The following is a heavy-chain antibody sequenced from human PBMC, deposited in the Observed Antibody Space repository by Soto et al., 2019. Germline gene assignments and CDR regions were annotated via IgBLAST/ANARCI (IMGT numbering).Heavy chain of an antibody. V-gene: IGHV1-3*01. Sequence: QVQLVQSGAEVKKPGASVILSCKASGYTFTRNAIHWVRQAPGQRLEWIGKIDAGNGNTKYSQKFQGRVTIARDTSESTVFIDVNTLVSESTTIIFVATAEAYYSRFNHGGQGTLFTV. J-gene: IGHJ1*01. CDR1: GYTFTRNA. D-gene: IGHD3-3*01. CDR3: ATAEAYYSRFNH. CDR2: IDAGNGNT.